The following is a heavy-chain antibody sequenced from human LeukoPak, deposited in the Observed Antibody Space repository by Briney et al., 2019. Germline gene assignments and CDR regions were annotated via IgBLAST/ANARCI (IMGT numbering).Heavy chain of an antibody. J-gene: IGHJ1*01. V-gene: IGHV1-2*02. D-gene: IGHD3-22*01. CDR3: ARDDSSGYSPFAEYFQH. CDR2: INPNSGGT. CDR1: GYTFTGYY. Sequence: ASVKVSCKASGYTFTGYYMHWVRQAPGQGLEWMGWINPNSGGTNYAQKFQGRVTMTRDTSISTAYMELSRLRSDDTAVYYCARDDSSGYSPFAEYFQHWGQGTLVTVSS.